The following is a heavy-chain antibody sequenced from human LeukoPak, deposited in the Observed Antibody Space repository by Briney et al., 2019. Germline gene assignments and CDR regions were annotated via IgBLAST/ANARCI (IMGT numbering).Heavy chain of an antibody. Sequence: PGASLRLTCAASGFTFSNYWMSWVRQAPGKELEWVANIKQDGSEIYYVDSVKGRFTISRDNAKNSLYLQMNSLRAEDTAVYYCVRDKLTGASRLDYWGQGTLLTVSS. CDR1: GFTFSNYW. V-gene: IGHV3-7*03. D-gene: IGHD7-27*01. CDR3: VRDKLTGASRLDY. CDR2: IKQDGSEI. J-gene: IGHJ4*02.